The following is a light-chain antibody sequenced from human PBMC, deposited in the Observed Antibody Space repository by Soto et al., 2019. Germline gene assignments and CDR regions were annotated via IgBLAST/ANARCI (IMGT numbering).Light chain of an antibody. CDR1: QNVFSH. CDR2: GAS. CDR3: QQYNDWPPIT. Sequence: EIVLTQSPATLSVSPGERATLSCRASQNVFSHLAWYQQKPGQAPRLLIYGASTRATNIPARFDGSGSGAEFTLTINSLQSEDFAVYYCQQYNDWPPITFGQGTRLEIK. V-gene: IGKV3-15*01. J-gene: IGKJ5*01.